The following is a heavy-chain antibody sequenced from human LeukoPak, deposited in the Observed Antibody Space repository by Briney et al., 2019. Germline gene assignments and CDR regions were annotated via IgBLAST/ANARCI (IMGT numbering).Heavy chain of an antibody. Sequence: NASETLSLTCTVSGGSISSSSYYWGWIRQPPGKGLEWIGSIYYSGSTYYNPSLKSRVTISVDTSKNQFSLKLSSVTAADTAVYYCARVSHVDTAMASVGYWGQGTLVTVSS. CDR3: ARVSHVDTAMASVGY. CDR1: GGSISSSSYY. CDR2: IYYSGST. D-gene: IGHD5-18*01. V-gene: IGHV4-39*01. J-gene: IGHJ4*02.